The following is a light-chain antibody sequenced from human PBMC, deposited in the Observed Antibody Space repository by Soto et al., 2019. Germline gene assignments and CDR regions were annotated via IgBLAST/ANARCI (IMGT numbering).Light chain of an antibody. CDR2: GAS. CDR3: QQYNNWPRT. Sequence: EVVLTESPGTLSLSPGERATLSCRASQSVSSNLAWYQQKPGQAPRLLIYGASTRATGIPARFSCSGSGTEFNLTIRSRQSVDFAVYYWQQYNNWPRTFGQGTKVEI. J-gene: IGKJ1*01. CDR1: QSVSSN. V-gene: IGKV3-15*01.